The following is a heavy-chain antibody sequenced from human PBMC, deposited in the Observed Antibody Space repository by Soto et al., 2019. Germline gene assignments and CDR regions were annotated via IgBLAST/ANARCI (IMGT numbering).Heavy chain of an antibody. CDR3: ARGGAFCLSGGSCYSKDYYYYYGMDV. Sequence: SETLSLTCAVYGGSFSGYYWSWIRQPPGKGLEWIGEINHSGSTNYNPSLKSRVTISVDTPKNQFSLKLSSVTAADTAVYYCARGGAFCLSGGSCYSKDYYYYYGMDVWGQGTTVTVSS. J-gene: IGHJ6*02. CDR1: GGSFSGYY. CDR2: INHSGST. V-gene: IGHV4-34*01. D-gene: IGHD2-15*01.